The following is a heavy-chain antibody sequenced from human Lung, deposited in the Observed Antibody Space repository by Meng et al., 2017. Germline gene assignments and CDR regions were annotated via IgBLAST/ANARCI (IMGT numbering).Heavy chain of an antibody. CDR2: IYHSGST. CDR3: ARGELLWDN. V-gene: IGHV4-30-4*01. CDR1: GGSISGGDYY. D-gene: IGHD2-2*01. Sequence: QVQLQESGPGLGKPSQSLSFTCTVSGGSISGGDYYWSGIRQPPGKGLEWIGYIYHSGSTFYNPSLKSRVTISIDTSKNQFSLRLRSVTAADTAVYYCARGELLWDNWGQGTLVTVSS. J-gene: IGHJ4*02.